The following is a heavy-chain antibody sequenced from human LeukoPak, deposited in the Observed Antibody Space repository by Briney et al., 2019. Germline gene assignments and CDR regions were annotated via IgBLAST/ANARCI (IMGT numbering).Heavy chain of an antibody. D-gene: IGHD2-15*01. CDR3: ARAGYCSGGSCYFDY. V-gene: IGHV3-74*01. J-gene: IGHJ4*02. Sequence: QPGGSLRLSCAASGFTFGSYWMHWVRQAPGKGLVWVSRIDIDGSSTSDADSVRGRVTISRDNAKNTLYLQMNSLGADDTAVYYCARAGYCSGGSCYFDYWGQGTLVTVSS. CDR1: GFTFGSYW. CDR2: IDIDGSST.